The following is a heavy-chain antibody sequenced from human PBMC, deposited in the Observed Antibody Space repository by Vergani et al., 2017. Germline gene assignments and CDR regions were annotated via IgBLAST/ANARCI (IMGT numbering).Heavy chain of an antibody. J-gene: IGHJ5*02. CDR1: GYTFTSYG. D-gene: IGHD4-11*01. CDR3: ARDPPDYSNYVWWFDP. CDR2: ISAYNGNT. V-gene: IGHV1-18*01. Sequence: QVQLVQSGAEVKKPGASVKVSCKASGYTFTSYGISWVRQAPGQGLEWMGWISAYNGNTNYAQKLQGRVTMTTDTSTCTAYMELRSLRSDDTAVYYCARDPPDYSNYVWWFDPWGQGTLVTVSS.